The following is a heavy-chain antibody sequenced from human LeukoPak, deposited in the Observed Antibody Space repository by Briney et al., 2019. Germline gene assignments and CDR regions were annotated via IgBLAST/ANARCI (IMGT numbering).Heavy chain of an antibody. J-gene: IGHJ4*02. Sequence: ASVKVSCKASGYTFTSYDINWVRQATGQGLGWMGWMNPNSGNTGYAQKFQGRVTMTRNTSISTAYMELSSLRSEDTAVYYCARGHPLRYCSGGSCRVNWGQGTLVTVSS. V-gene: IGHV1-8*01. D-gene: IGHD2-15*01. CDR2: MNPNSGNT. CDR1: GYTFTSYD. CDR3: ARGHPLRYCSGGSCRVN.